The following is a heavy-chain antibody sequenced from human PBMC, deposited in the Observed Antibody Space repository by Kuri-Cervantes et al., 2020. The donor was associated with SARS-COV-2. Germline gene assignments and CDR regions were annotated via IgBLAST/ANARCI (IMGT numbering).Heavy chain of an antibody. CDR2: ISGSGGST. V-gene: IGHV3-23*01. J-gene: IGHJ6*01. Sequence: GESLKISCAASGFTFSSYAMSWVRQAPGKGLEWVSAISGSGGSTYYADSVKGRFTISRDNSKNTLYLQMNSLRAEDTAVYYCARAYCGGDCYFDYYYYGMDVWGQGTTVTGSS. CDR1: GFTFSSYA. CDR3: ARAYCGGDCYFDYYYYGMDV. D-gene: IGHD2-21*01.